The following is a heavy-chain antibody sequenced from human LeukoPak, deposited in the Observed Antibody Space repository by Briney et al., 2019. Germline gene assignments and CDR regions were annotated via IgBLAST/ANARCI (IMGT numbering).Heavy chain of an antibody. CDR3: AKQGAVRQDYYMDV. CDR1: GGSFSNYA. J-gene: IGHJ6*03. D-gene: IGHD3-16*01. V-gene: IGHV1-69*06. Sequence: SANVSCKASGGSFSNYAITWVRQAPGQGLEWMGRIIPIFGATTYAQKFQGGVTITADMGSSTAYLELTGLTSEDTALYFCAKQGAVRQDYYMDVWGNGTTVIVSS. CDR2: IIPIFGAT.